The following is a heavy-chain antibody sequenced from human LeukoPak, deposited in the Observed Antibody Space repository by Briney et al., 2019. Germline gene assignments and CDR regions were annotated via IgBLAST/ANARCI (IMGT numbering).Heavy chain of an antibody. Sequence: SETLSLTCTVSGGSISSYYWSWIRQPPGKGLEWIGYIYYSGSTNYNPSLKSRVTISVDTSKNQFSLKLSSVTAADTAVYYCARGKGSGWLASSFDYWGQGTLVTVSS. CDR2: IYYSGST. CDR3: ARGKGSGWLASSFDY. V-gene: IGHV4-59*01. J-gene: IGHJ4*02. CDR1: GGSISSYY. D-gene: IGHD6-19*01.